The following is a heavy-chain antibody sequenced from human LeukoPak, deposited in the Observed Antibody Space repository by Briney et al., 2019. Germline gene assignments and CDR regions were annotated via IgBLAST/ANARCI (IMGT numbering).Heavy chain of an antibody. CDR1: GYTFTSYD. J-gene: IGHJ6*02. V-gene: IGHV1-8*01. CDR3: ARNHGPVVATTYYYYYYGMDV. D-gene: IGHD5-12*01. CDR2: MNPNSGNT. Sequence: EASVKVSCKTSGYTFTSYDINWVRQATGQGLEWMGWMNPNSGNTGYAQKFQGRVTMTRNTSISTAYMELSSLRSEDTAVYYCARNHGPVVATTYYYYYYGMDVWGQGTTVTVSS.